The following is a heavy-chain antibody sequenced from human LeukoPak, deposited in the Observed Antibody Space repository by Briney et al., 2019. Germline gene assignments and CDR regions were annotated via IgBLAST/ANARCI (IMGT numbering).Heavy chain of an antibody. D-gene: IGHD2-15*01. CDR2: IKRDGSEK. CDR3: ARLYCSGGICYPRQFDY. CDR1: GFTFSSYW. Sequence: GGSLRLSCAAFGFTFSSYWMSWVRQAPGKGLEWVANIKRDGSEKYYVDSVKGRFTISRDNAKNSLYLQMNSLRAEDTAVYYCARLYCSGGICYPRQFDYWGQGCLVTVSS. V-gene: IGHV3-7*01. J-gene: IGHJ4*02.